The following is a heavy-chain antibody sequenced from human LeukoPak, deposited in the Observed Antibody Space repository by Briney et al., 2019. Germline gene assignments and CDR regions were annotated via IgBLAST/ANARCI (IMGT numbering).Heavy chain of an antibody. CDR1: GGSFSGYY. CDR3: ARGVDILIGPYAFDI. CDR2: INHSGST. J-gene: IGHJ3*02. Sequence: PSETLSLTCAVYGGSFSGYYWSWIRQPPGKGLEWIGEINHSGSTNYNPSLKSRVTISVDTSKNQFSLKLSSVTAADTAVYYCARGVDILIGPYAFDIWGQGTMVTVSS. V-gene: IGHV4-34*01. D-gene: IGHD3-9*01.